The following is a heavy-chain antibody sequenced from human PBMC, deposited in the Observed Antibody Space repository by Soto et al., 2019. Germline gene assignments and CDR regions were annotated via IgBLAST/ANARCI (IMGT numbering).Heavy chain of an antibody. CDR2: MSNIGGTV. Sequence: QVQLVESGGGLVKTGGSLRLSCAASGFTFSDHFMSWIRQPPGKGLEWVSSMSNIGGTVRYADSVKGRFTISRDNAKNSLFLQMDNLRVEDTAVYYCARDSLGARDYGMDVWGHGTAVAVSS. J-gene: IGHJ6*02. V-gene: IGHV3-11*01. D-gene: IGHD6-6*01. CDR3: ARDSLGARDYGMDV. CDR1: GFTFSDHF.